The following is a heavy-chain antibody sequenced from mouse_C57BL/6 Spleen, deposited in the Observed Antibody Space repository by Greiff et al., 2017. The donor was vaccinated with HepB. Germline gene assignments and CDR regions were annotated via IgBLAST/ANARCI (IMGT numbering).Heavy chain of an antibody. J-gene: IGHJ1*03. Sequence: QVTLKECGPGILQPSQTLSLTCSFSGFSLSTFGMGVGWIRQPSGKGLEWLAHIWWDDDKYYNPALKSRLTISKDTSKNQVFLKIANVDTADTATYYCARTYYYGSSYWYFDVWGTGTTVTVSS. CDR2: IWWDDDK. D-gene: IGHD1-1*01. CDR3: ARTYYYGSSYWYFDV. CDR1: GFSLSTFGMG. V-gene: IGHV8-8*01.